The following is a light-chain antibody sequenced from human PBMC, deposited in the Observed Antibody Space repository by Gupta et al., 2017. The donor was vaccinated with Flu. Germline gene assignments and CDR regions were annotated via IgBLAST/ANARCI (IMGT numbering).Light chain of an antibody. V-gene: IGLV2-8*01. Sequence: QSALTQPPSASGSPGQSVTISCTGTTSDIGAYVSWYQQHPGKPPKLVIFEVTKRPAGVPDRFSGSKSGNTASLTVSGLQSEDEADYYCSSFADGINFVFGRGTKVTVL. J-gene: IGLJ1*01. CDR2: EVT. CDR1: TSDIGAY. CDR3: SSFADGINFV.